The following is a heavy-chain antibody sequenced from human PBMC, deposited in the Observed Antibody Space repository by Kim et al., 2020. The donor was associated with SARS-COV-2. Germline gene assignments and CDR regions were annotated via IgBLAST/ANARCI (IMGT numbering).Heavy chain of an antibody. J-gene: IGHJ4*02. V-gene: IGHV3-30-3*01. CDR3: AREGFYYDSSALLYFFDY. Sequence: GGSLRLSCVASEFTFSTYAMHWVRQAPGKGLEWVTVISNDGSNKYYADSVKGRFTISRDNSKNTLYLHMNSLRAEDTAVYYCAREGFYYDSSALLYFFDYWGQGTLVTVSS. D-gene: IGHD3-22*01. CDR1: EFTFSTYA. CDR2: ISNDGSNK.